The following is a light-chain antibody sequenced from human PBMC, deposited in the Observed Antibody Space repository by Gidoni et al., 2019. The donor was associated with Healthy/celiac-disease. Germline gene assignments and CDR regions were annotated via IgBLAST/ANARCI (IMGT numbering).Light chain of an antibody. CDR3: QSADSSGTYHVV. CDR1: ALPKQY. CDR2: KDS. Sequence: SYELTQPPPVSVSPGQTARSTCSGDALPKQYAYWYPQKPGQAPVLVIYKDSERPSGIPERFSGPSSGTTVTLTISGVQAEDEADYYCQSADSSGTYHVVFGGGTKLTVL. V-gene: IGLV3-25*03. J-gene: IGLJ2*01.